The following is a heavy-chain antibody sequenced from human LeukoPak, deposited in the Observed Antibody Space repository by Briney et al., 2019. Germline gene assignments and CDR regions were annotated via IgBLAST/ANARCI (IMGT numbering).Heavy chain of an antibody. CDR3: VNALLTCSSTSCYVPKGY. J-gene: IGHJ4*02. CDR1: GFTFSSYV. Sequence: PGGSLRHSCAASGFTFSSYVMTWVRQAPGKGLEWVSAISGSGGSTHYADSVKGRFTISRDNSKNTLYLQMNRLRAEDTALYYCVNALLTCSSTSCYVPKGYWGQGTLVTVSS. V-gene: IGHV3-23*01. D-gene: IGHD2-2*01. CDR2: ISGSGGST.